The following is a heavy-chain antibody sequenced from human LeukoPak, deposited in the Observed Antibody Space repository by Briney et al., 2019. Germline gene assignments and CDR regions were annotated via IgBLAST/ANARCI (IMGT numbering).Heavy chain of an antibody. Sequence: SETLSLTCAVYRGSFSGYYWTWIRQSPGKGLEWIGEINHSGTTNYNPSLKSRVTISIDTSKNQFSLKLSSVTAADTAVYYCARGPIIDYDILTGYYYFDYWGQGTLVTVSS. CDR3: ARGPIIDYDILTGYYYFDY. D-gene: IGHD3-9*01. J-gene: IGHJ4*02. CDR2: INHSGTT. V-gene: IGHV4-34*01. CDR1: RGSFSGYY.